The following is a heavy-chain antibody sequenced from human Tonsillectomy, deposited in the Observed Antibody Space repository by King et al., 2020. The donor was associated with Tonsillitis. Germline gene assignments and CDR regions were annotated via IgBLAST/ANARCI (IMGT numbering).Heavy chain of an antibody. J-gene: IGHJ4*02. CDR3: ARDQSIVGVANTLFDY. D-gene: IGHD3-3*01. Sequence: VQLQESGPGLVKPSQTLSLTCTVSGGSISSGSYYWSWIRQPAGKGLEWIGRIYTSGSTHYNPSLKSRVTMSVTTSKNQFSLKLSSAPAADTAVYYCARDQSIVGVANTLFDYWGQGTLVTVSS. V-gene: IGHV4-61*02. CDR2: IYTSGST. CDR1: GGSISSGSYY.